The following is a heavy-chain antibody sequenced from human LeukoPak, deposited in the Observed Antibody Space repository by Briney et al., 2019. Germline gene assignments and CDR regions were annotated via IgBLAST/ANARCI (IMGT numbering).Heavy chain of an antibody. V-gene: IGHV3-11*01. CDR2: IGSSGSII. CDR3: ARVRSSGSPLDY. Sequence: GGSLRLSCAASGFTFSDYYVTWIRQAPGKGLEWVSYIGSSGSIIHYADSVKGRFTISRDNAKNSLYLQMNTLRAEDTAVYYCARVRSSGSPLDYWGQGTLVTVSS. J-gene: IGHJ4*02. CDR1: GFTFSDYY. D-gene: IGHD3-22*01.